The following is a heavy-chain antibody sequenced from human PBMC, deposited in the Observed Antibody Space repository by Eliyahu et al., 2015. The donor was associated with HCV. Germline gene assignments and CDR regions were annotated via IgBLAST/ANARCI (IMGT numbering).Heavy chain of an antibody. CDR3: ARETGHPPYFDF. D-gene: IGHD1-14*01. Sequence: EVQLLXSGGGLVQPGGSLRXSCAASGFTFXSYAMXWVRQAPGKGXEXLAAISAISDSMFHADPVKGRFAVSRDNFKSSLYLQMDSLRAEDTAVYYCARETGHPPYFDFWGQGTLVTVSS. CDR2: ISAISDSM. V-gene: IGHV3-23*01. CDR1: GFTFXSYA. J-gene: IGHJ4*02.